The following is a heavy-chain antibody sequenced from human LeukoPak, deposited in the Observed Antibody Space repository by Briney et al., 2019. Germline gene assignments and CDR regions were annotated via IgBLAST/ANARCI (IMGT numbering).Heavy chain of an antibody. J-gene: IGHJ4*02. CDR1: GFNFHRYT. V-gene: IGHV3-43*01. CDR2: AGWAGGTT. Sequence: GGSLRLSCATSGFNFHRYTIHWVRQAPGRGLEWVSLAGWAGGTTYYSDSVRGRFTISRDSGRNSVYLQMNSLTTDDTAFYFCARELDTMFFDYWGQGALVTVSS. D-gene: IGHD3-10*02. CDR3: ARELDTMFFDY.